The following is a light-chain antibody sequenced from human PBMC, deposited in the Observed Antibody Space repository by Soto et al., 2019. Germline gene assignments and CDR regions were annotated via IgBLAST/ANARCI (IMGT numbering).Light chain of an antibody. V-gene: IGLV2-14*01. CDR3: SSYTRSSAYV. CDR1: SSDVGGYNY. J-gene: IGLJ1*01. CDR2: EVS. Sequence: QSALTQPASVSGSPGQSITISCTGTSSDVGGYNYVSWYQQHPGKAPKLMIYEVSNRPSGVSNRFSGSKSGNTASLTISGLKAEDDADYYCSSYTRSSAYVFGPGTKVT.